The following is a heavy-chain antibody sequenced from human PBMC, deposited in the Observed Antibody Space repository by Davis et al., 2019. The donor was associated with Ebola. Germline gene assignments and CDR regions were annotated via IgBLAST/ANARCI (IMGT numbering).Heavy chain of an antibody. D-gene: IGHD6-13*01. CDR3: ATRDVSSNCFGFYP. CDR1: GFAVSSNH. J-gene: IGHJ5*02. Sequence: PGGSLRLSCAVSGFAVSSNHMSWVRQAPGKGLEWVSVIYDQTTAYADSVRGRLTISRDNSKNTVYLQMDSLRADDTAVYYCATRDVSSNCFGFYPWGQGTLVTVSS. V-gene: IGHV3-53*01. CDR2: IYDQTT.